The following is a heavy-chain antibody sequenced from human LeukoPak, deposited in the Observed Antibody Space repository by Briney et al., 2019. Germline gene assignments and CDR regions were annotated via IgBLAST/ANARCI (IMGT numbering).Heavy chain of an antibody. CDR2: IVVGSGNT. Sequence: EASVKVSCKASGFTFTSSAVQWVRQARGQRLEWIGWIVVGSGNTNYAQKFQERVTITRDMSTSTAYMELSSLRSEDTAVYYCAAEGRELDAFDIWGQGTMVTVSS. J-gene: IGHJ3*02. CDR3: AAEGRELDAFDI. CDR1: GFTFTSSA. V-gene: IGHV1-58*01. D-gene: IGHD1-26*01.